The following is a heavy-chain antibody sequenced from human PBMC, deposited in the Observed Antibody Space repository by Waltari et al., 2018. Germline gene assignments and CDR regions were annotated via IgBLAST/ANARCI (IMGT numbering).Heavy chain of an antibody. CDR2: IYSDGST. CDR1: GFTVGNNL. V-gene: IGHV3-53*01. J-gene: IGHJ4*02. D-gene: IGHD1-1*01. Sequence: EVQLVESGGDLIQPGGSLRLSCAASGFTVGNNLMGWVRQAPGKGLEWVSVIYSDGSTNYIDSVRGRFTISRDSSKNTLYLQMNSLRAEDTAVYYCAKVDNVGLNNYWGQGTLVTVSS. CDR3: AKVDNVGLNNY.